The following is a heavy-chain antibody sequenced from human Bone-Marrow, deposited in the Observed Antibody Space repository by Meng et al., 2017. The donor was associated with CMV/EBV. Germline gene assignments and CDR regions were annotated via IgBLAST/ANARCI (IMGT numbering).Heavy chain of an antibody. V-gene: IGHV1-69*10. Sequence: SVKVSCKASGGTFSSYAISWVRQAPGQGLEWMGGIIPILGIANYAQKFQGRVTITADKSTSTAYMELSSLRSEDTAVYYCAEHSSDYDICAPAEGAQQYYYYYGMDVWGQGTTVTVSS. D-gene: IGHD3-9*01. CDR3: AEHSSDYDICAPAEGAQQYYYYYGMDV. J-gene: IGHJ6*02. CDR1: GGTFSSYA. CDR2: IIPILGIA.